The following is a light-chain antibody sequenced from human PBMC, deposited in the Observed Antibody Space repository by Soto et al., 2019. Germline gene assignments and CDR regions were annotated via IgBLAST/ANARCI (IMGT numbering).Light chain of an antibody. J-gene: IGKJ1*01. CDR1: QSVSSN. CDR3: QQYNNWPRT. V-gene: IGKV3-15*01. CDR2: GAS. Sequence: EIVMTLSPATLSVSLEERATLSCRASQSVSSNLAWYQQKPGQAPRLLIYGASTRATGIPARFSGSGSGTEFTLTISSLQSEDFAVYYCQQYNNWPRTFGQGTKVDIK.